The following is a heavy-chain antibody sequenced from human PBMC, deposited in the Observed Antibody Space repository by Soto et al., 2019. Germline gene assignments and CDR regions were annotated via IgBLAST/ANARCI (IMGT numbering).Heavy chain of an antibody. CDR1: GFTFSSYG. V-gene: IGHV3-30*18. J-gene: IGHJ1*01. CDR3: AKGGVVATSDFQH. D-gene: IGHD2-15*01. Sequence: GGSLRLSCAASGFTFSSYGMHWVRQAPGKGLEWVAVISYDGSDKYYADSVKGRFTISRDNSNNTLYLQMDSLRAEDTAVYYGAKGGVVATSDFQHWGQGTLVTVSS. CDR2: ISYDGSDK.